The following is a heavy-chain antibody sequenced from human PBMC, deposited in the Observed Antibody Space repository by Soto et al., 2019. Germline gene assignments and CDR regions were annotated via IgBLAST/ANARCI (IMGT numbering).Heavy chain of an antibody. V-gene: IGHV3-33*01. D-gene: IGHD3-10*01. CDR1: GFTFSSYG. J-gene: IGHJ4*02. CDR2: IWYDGSNR. CDR3: AREDYGSGSYDY. Sequence: QVQLVESGGGVVQPGRSLRLSCAASGFTFSSYGMHWVRQAPGKGLEWVAVIWYDGSNRNYADSVKGRFTISRDNSKNTRYLQMNSLRAEDTAVYYCAREDYGSGSYDYWGQGTLVTVSS.